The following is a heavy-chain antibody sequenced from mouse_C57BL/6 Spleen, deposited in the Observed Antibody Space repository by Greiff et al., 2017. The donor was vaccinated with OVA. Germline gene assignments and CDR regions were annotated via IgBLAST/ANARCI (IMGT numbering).Heavy chain of an antibody. J-gene: IGHJ4*01. V-gene: IGHV1-52*01. Sequence: VQLQQPGAELVRPGSSVKLSCKASGYTFTSYWMHWVKQRPIQGLEWIGNIDPSDSETHYNQKFKDKATLTVDKSSSTAYMQLSSLTSEDSAVYYCAREGVDYAMDYWGQGTSVTVSS. CDR2: IDPSDSET. CDR3: AREGVDYAMDY. CDR1: GYTFTSYW. D-gene: IGHD3-3*01.